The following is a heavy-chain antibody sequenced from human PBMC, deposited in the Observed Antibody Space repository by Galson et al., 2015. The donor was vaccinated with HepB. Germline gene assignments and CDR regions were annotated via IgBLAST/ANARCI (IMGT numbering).Heavy chain of an antibody. CDR3: ATSHIVGATTRGFDY. CDR1: GYTLTELS. V-gene: IGHV1-24*01. CDR2: FDPEDGET. J-gene: IGHJ4*02. Sequence: SVKVSCKVSGYTLTELSMHWVRQAPGKGLEWMGGFDPEDGETIYAQKFQGRVTMTEDTSTDTAYMELSSLRSEDTAVYYCATSHIVGATTRGFDYWGQGTLVTVSS. D-gene: IGHD1-26*01.